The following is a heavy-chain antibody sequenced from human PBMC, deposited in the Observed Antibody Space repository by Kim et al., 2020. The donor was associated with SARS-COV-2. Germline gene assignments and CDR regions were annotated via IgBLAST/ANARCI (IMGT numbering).Heavy chain of an antibody. D-gene: IGHD6-13*01. CDR3: ARAGQQLAPRDNWFDP. CDR2: IIPIFGTA. V-gene: IGHV1-69*13. CDR1: GGTFSSYA. J-gene: IGHJ5*02. Sequence: SVKVSCKASGGTFSSYAISWVRQAPGQGLEWMGGIIPIFGTANYAQKFQGRVTITADETTSTAYMELSSLRSEDTAVYYCARAGQQLAPRDNWFDPWGQGTLVTVSS.